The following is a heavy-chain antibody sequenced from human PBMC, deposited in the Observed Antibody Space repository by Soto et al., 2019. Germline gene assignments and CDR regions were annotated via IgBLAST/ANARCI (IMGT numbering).Heavy chain of an antibody. Sequence: ASVKVSCKASGYTFTSYNINWVRLASGQGLEWMGWMNPNSGNTGYAQKFQGRVTMTIDTSMTTTYMELSSLTSEDTAVYYCAKNGQPPYYYYGMDVWGQGTTVTVSS. CDR1: GYTFTSYN. V-gene: IGHV1-8*01. CDR2: MNPNSGNT. CDR3: AKNGQPPYYYYGMDV. D-gene: IGHD2-8*01. J-gene: IGHJ6*02.